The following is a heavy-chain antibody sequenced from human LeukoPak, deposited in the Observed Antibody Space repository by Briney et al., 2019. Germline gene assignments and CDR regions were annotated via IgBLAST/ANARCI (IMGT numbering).Heavy chain of an antibody. D-gene: IGHD1-26*01. CDR2: IRASDGST. V-gene: IGHV3-23*01. CDR3: ARGSNSGSFRPDF. Sequence: GGSVRFSCAASGFTFVSHAMSWVRQAPGKGLEWVSGIRASDGSTYDADSGKVRFTSSRDKSKNTLYLQMNSLRAKDTAVYYCARGSNSGSFRPDFWGQGTLATVSS. CDR1: GFTFVSHA. J-gene: IGHJ4*02.